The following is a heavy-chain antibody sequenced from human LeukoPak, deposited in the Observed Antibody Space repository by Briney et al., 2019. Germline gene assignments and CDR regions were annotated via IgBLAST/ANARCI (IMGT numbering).Heavy chain of an antibody. D-gene: IGHD2-15*01. V-gene: IGHV3-30*04. J-gene: IGHJ4*02. Sequence: GRFLRLSCAASGFTFSSYAMHWVRQAPGKGLEWVAVISYDGSNKYYADSVKGRFTISRDNSKNTLYLQMNSLRAEDTAVYYCASFSSGPTPFDYWGQGTLVTVSS. CDR1: GFTFSSYA. CDR3: ASFSSGPTPFDY. CDR2: ISYDGSNK.